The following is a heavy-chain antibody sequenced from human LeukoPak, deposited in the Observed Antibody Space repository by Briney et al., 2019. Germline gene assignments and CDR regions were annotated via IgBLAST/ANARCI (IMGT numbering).Heavy chain of an antibody. CDR3: ALIGYSSSWYLDGDY. Sequence: PVASVKVSCKASGGTFSSYTISWVRQAPGQGPEWMGRIIPILGIANYAQKFQGRVTITADKSTSTAYMELSSLRSEDTAVYYCALIGYSSSWYLDGDYWGQGTLVTVSS. CDR1: GGTFSSYT. CDR2: IIPILGIA. D-gene: IGHD6-13*01. V-gene: IGHV1-69*02. J-gene: IGHJ4*02.